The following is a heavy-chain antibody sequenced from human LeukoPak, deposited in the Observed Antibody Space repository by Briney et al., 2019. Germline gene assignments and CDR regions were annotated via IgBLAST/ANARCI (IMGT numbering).Heavy chain of an antibody. V-gene: IGHV3-30-3*02. J-gene: IGHJ4*02. CDR3: AKSLLTSYSRIYYFDS. D-gene: IGHD3-9*01. Sequence: PGGSLRLSCAASGFTFSSYAMHWVRQAPGKGLEWVAVISYDGSNKYYADSVKGRFTISRDNSKNTLYLQMNSLRAEDTAIYYCAKSLLTSYSRIYYFDSWGQGTLVTVSS. CDR1: GFTFSSYA. CDR2: ISYDGSNK.